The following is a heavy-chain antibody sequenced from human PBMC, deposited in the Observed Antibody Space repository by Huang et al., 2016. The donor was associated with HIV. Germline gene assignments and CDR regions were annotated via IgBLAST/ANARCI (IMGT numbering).Heavy chain of an antibody. D-gene: IGHD3-22*01. Sequence: EVQLVESGGGLVQPGGSLRLSCAASGFSISSYWMHWVRQAPGKGRVCVARINSDGSSTSYADSVKGRCTISRDNAKNTLYLQMNSLRAEDTAVYYCARDPRIQSWLNFFDYWGQGTLVSVSS. CDR2: INSDGSST. V-gene: IGHV3-74*01. CDR1: GFSISSYW. CDR3: ARDPRIQSWLNFFDY. J-gene: IGHJ4*02.